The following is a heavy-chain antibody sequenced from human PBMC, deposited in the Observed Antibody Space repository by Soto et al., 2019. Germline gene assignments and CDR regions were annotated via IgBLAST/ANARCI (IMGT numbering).Heavy chain of an antibody. CDR1: GYTFTGYY. Sequence: ASVKVSCKASGYTFTGYYMHWVRQAPGQGLEWMGWINPNSGGTNYAQKFQGRVTITADKSTSTAYMELSSLRSEDTAVYYCAKGGGYDHYGAYFDYWGQGTLVTVSS. CDR2: INPNSGGT. J-gene: IGHJ4*02. V-gene: IGHV1-2*02. D-gene: IGHD5-12*01. CDR3: AKGGGYDHYGAYFDY.